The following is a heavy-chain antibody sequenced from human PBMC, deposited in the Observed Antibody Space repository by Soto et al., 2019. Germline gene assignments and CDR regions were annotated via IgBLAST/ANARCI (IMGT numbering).Heavy chain of an antibody. CDR3: AGDSDCAFDY. D-gene: IGHD2-21*02. CDR2: IRPSSESM. J-gene: IGHJ4*02. Sequence: EVQLVESGGGLVQPGGSLRLSCAASGFTFSTYPMNWVRQAPGKGLEWVSNIRPSSESMSYADSVKGRFTVSRDNAKNSLALHMNIRRDDDTAVDYCAGDSDCAFDYWGQGTLVTVSS. V-gene: IGHV3-48*02. CDR1: GFTFSTYP.